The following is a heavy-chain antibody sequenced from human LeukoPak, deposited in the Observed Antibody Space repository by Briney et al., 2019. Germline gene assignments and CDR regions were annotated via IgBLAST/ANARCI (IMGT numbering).Heavy chain of an antibody. CDR3: ARDRQGGY. CDR2: ISAYSGNT. CDR1: GYTFTNYG. V-gene: IGHV1-18*01. Sequence: GASVRVSCKASGYTFTNYGITWVRQAPGQGLEWMEWISAYSGNTNYAQKLQGRVTMTTNTSASTAYMELRSLTSDDTAVYYCARDRQGGYWGHGTLVTVSS. J-gene: IGHJ4*01.